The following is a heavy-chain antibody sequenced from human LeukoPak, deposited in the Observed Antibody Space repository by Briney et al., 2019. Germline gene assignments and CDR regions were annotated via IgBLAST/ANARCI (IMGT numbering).Heavy chain of an antibody. CDR1: GFTFSSYN. CDR3: ARVKYSSSDFDY. J-gene: IGHJ4*02. V-gene: IGHV3-21*01. Sequence: PGGPLRLSCAASGFTFSSYNMNWVRQAPGKGLEWVSSISSNSRNIYYADSVKGRFTISRDNAKNSLYLQMNSLRAEDTAVYFCARVKYSSSDFDYWGQGTLVTVSS. D-gene: IGHD6-19*01. CDR2: ISSNSRNI.